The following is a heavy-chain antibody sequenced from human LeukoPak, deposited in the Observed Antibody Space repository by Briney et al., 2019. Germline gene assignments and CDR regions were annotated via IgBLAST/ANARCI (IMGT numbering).Heavy chain of an antibody. V-gene: IGHV3-23*01. CDR1: GFTVSSNY. CDR3: AKEEHIVVVTAISPNFDY. D-gene: IGHD2-21*02. Sequence: GGSLRLSCAASGFTVSSNYMSWVRQAPWKGLEWVSAISGSGGSTYYADSVKGRFTISRDNSKNTLYLQMNSLRAEDTAVYYCAKEEHIVVVTAISPNFDYWGQGTLVTVSS. J-gene: IGHJ4*02. CDR2: ISGSGGST.